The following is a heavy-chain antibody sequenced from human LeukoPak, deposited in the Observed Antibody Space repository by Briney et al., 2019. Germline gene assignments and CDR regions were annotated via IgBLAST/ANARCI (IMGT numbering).Heavy chain of an antibody. D-gene: IGHD3-22*01. CDR1: GYTFTGYY. J-gene: IGHJ4*02. CDR2: INPNSGNT. Sequence: ASVKVSCKASGYTFTGYYMHWVRQAPGQGLEWMGWINPNSGNTGYAQKFQGRVTMTRDTSISTAYMELSRLRSDDTAVYYCARGYYDSSGYCYWGQGTLVTVSS. V-gene: IGHV1-2*02. CDR3: ARGYYDSSGYCY.